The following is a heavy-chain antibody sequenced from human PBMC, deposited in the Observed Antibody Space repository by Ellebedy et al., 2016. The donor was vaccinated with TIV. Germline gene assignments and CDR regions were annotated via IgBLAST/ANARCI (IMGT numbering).Heavy chain of an antibody. CDR1: GFTFSSYA. CDR2: IWHDGSKK. CDR3: ARDWSGYFDP. Sequence: GESLKISCAASGFTFSSYAMHWVRQAPGQGLEWVAVIWHDGSKKYYADSVKGRLTISRDNSKNTLYLQMNSLRAEDTAVYYCARDWSGYFDPWGQGTLVTVSS. D-gene: IGHD3-3*01. V-gene: IGHV3-33*08. J-gene: IGHJ5*02.